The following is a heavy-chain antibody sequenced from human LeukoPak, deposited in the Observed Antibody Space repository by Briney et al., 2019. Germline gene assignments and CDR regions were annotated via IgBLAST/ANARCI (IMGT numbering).Heavy chain of an antibody. J-gene: IGHJ6*03. Sequence: SETLSLTCTVSGVSISSYYWNWIRQPPGKGLEWIGYIYYSGSTNYNPSLKSRVTISVDTSKNQFSLKLSSVTAADTAVYYCARDYDFWSGRRDYYMDVWGKGTTVTVSS. CDR1: GVSISSYY. D-gene: IGHD3-3*01. V-gene: IGHV4-59*01. CDR3: ARDYDFWSGRRDYYMDV. CDR2: IYYSGST.